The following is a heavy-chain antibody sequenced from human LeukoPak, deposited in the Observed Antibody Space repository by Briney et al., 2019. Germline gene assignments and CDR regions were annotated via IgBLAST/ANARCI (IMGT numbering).Heavy chain of an antibody. Sequence: GGSLRLSCAASGFTFSSYGMHWVRQAPGKGLEWVAFIQYDGRNTFYADSVKGRFTISRDNSKNTLYLQMNSLRAEDTAVYYCAKEGGAPWVGYFDYWGQGTLITVSS. D-gene: IGHD1-26*01. CDR2: IQYDGRNT. CDR3: AKEGGAPWVGYFDY. J-gene: IGHJ4*02. V-gene: IGHV3-30*02. CDR1: GFTFSSYG.